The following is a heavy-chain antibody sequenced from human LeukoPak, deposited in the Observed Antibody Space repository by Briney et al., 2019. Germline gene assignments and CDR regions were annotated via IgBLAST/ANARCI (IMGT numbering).Heavy chain of an antibody. CDR3: ARGKGIRYLEWLLSYH. CDR2: ISYERSNK. D-gene: IGHD3-3*01. CDR1: GFTFKNYA. V-gene: IGHV3-30-3*01. Sequence: GGSLRLSCAGSGFTFKNYALHWIRQAPGKGLEWVAAISYERSNKDYADSVKRRFTISRDNSHNTVFLQMNSLRTEDTAVYFCARGKGIRYLEWLLSYHWGQGTLVTVSS. J-gene: IGHJ5*02.